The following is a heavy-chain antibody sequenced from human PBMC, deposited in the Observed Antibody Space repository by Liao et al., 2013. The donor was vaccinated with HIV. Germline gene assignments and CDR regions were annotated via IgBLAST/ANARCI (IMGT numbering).Heavy chain of an antibody. J-gene: IGHJ4*02. CDR1: GGSFSGYY. CDR2: INHSGST. V-gene: IGHV4-34*01. CDR3: ARGAPRYYGSGSYYTPFDY. D-gene: IGHD3-10*01. Sequence: QVQPQQWGAGLLKPSETLSLTCAVYGGSFSGYYWSWIRQPPGKGLEWIGEINHSGSTNYNPSLKSRVTISVDTSKNQFSLKLSSVTAADTAVYYCARGAPRYYGSGSYYTPFDYWGQGTLVTVSS.